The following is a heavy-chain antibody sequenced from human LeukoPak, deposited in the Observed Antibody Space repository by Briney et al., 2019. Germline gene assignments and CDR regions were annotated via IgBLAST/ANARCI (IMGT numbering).Heavy chain of an antibody. V-gene: IGHV1-8*01. CDR1: GYTFTSYD. J-gene: IGHJ4*02. D-gene: IGHD6-19*01. Sequence: VSVKVSCKASGYTFTSYDINWVRQATGQGLEWMGWMNPNSGNTGYAQKFQGRVTMTRNTSISTAYMELSSLRSEDTAVYYCARDTAPPGQWLLDYWGQGTRVTVSS. CDR2: MNPNSGNT. CDR3: ARDTAPPGQWLLDY.